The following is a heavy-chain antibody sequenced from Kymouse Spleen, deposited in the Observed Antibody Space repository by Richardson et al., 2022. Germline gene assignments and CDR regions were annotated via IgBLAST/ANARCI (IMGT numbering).Heavy chain of an antibody. V-gene: IGHV3-33*01. Sequence: QVQLVESGGGVVQPGRSLRLSCAASGFTFSSYGMHWVRQAPGKGLEWVAVIWYDGSNKYYADSVKGRFTISRDNSKNTLYLQMNSLRAEDTAVYYCARGYSSGWSLDYWGQGTLVTVSS. CDR2: IWYDGSNK. D-gene: IGHD6-19*01. J-gene: IGHJ4*02. CDR1: GFTFSSYG. CDR3: ARGYSSGWSLDY.